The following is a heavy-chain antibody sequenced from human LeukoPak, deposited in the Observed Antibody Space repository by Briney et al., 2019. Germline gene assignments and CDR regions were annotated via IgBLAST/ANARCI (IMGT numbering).Heavy chain of an antibody. J-gene: IGHJ4*02. D-gene: IGHD3-16*01. Sequence: PGWALKLSCASSGFIFSDFAIHAVRQAPWKGRDWVGRIIFKSRRYATAYAESMKGRFTISREDSENTEYLHMNSLKIEDTAVYYCTRPAYMYDTGIDGTDYWGPGILVTVSS. CDR1: GFIFSDFA. CDR2: IIFKSRRYAT. V-gene: IGHV3-73*01. CDR3: TRPAYMYDTGIDGTDY.